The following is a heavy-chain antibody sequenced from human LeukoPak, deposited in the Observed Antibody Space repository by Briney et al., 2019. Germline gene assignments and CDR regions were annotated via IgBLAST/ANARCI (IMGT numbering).Heavy chain of an antibody. V-gene: IGHV3-15*01. CDR2: IKNKGDGGTT. Sequence: GGSLRLHFAASGFTFNKSWMSWVRLAPGKGREWVGSIKNKGDGGTTDYAADVKGRFTVSRDDSKSTLYLQMNRLKTEVTAVYYCTTSGTPFDDCGEGTLVSVSS. CDR1: GFTFNKSW. D-gene: IGHD3-10*01. J-gene: IGHJ4*02. CDR3: TTSGTPFDD.